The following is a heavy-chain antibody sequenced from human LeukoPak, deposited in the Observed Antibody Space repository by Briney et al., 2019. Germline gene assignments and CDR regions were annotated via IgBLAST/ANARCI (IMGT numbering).Heavy chain of an antibody. CDR3: ARDPSNTSGWKTWFDT. D-gene: IGHD6-19*01. V-gene: IGHV1-18*01. Sequence: SVKVSCKASGYTFTSYGISWVRQAPGQGLEWMGWISAYNGNTNYAQKLQGRVTMTTDTSTSTAYMELRSLRSDDTGFYYCARDPSNTSGWKTWFDTWGQGTLVTVSS. CDR2: ISAYNGNT. J-gene: IGHJ5*02. CDR1: GYTFTSYG.